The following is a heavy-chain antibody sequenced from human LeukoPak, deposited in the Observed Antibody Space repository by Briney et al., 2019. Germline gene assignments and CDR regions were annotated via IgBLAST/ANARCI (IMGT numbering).Heavy chain of an antibody. Sequence: ASVKVSRKASGYTFTSYGISWVRQAPGQGLEWMGWISAYNGSTNYAQKLQGRVTMTTDTSTSTAYMELRSLRSDDTAVYYCARDSGVLLWFGELFGPSENYGMDVWGQGTTVTVSS. CDR2: ISAYNGST. CDR1: GYTFTSYG. CDR3: ARDSGVLLWFGELFGPSENYGMDV. J-gene: IGHJ6*02. D-gene: IGHD3-10*01. V-gene: IGHV1-18*01.